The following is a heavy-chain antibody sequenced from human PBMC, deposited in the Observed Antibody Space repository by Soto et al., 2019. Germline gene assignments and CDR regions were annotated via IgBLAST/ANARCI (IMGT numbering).Heavy chain of an antibody. D-gene: IGHD1-20*01. CDR3: AREQYNWKL. CDR2: VYHTGNT. CDR1: GVSITNYY. Sequence: SETLSLTCSVSGVSITNYYWTWIRHSPGNGLEWIGYVYHTGNTYYNPSLRSRVTISLDTSKNQVSLRLRSVTAADTAVYYCAREQYNWKLWGQGTLVTVSS. J-gene: IGHJ4*02. V-gene: IGHV4-59*01.